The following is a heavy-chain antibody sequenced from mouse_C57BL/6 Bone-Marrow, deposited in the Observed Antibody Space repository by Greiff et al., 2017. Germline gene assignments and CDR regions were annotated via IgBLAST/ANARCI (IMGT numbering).Heavy chain of an antibody. V-gene: IGHV1-81*01. Sequence: QVQLQQSGAELARPGASVKLSCKASGYTFTSYGISWVKQRPGQGLEWIGEIYPRCGNTYYNEQFKGKATLTADNSSSTAYMELRSLTSEDSAVYFCARGGYGSSYAWFAYWGQGTLVTVSA. CDR3: ARGGYGSSYAWFAY. J-gene: IGHJ3*01. CDR1: GYTFTSYG. D-gene: IGHD1-1*01. CDR2: IYPRCGNT.